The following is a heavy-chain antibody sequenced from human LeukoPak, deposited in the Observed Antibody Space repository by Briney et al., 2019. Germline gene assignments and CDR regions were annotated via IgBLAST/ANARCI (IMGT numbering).Heavy chain of an antibody. J-gene: IGHJ6*03. CDR2: IYYSGST. V-gene: IGHV4-61*05. D-gene: IGHD3-22*01. CDR1: GGSISSSTYY. CDR3: ARSSEGRYYYDSSGYSYYYYYMDV. Sequence: PSETLSLTCTVSGGSISSSTYYWGWIRQPPGKGLEWIGYIYYSGSTSYNPSLKSRVTISVDTSKNQFSLTLSSVTAADTAVYYCARSSEGRYYYDSSGYSYYYYYMDVWGKGTTVTISS.